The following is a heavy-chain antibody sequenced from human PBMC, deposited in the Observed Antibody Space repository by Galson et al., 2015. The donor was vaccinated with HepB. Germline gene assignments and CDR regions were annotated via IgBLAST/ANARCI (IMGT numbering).Heavy chain of an antibody. Sequence: PALVKPTQTLTLTCTFSGFSLSTSGMGVDWIRQPPGKALEWLALIYWDDEKRCSPSLKSRLTITKDTSKNQVVLTMTNMDAVDTATYFCAFSSIGYCSGGSCNSGGYKWFDPWGQGTLVTVSS. CDR3: AFSSIGYCSGGSCNSGGYKWFDP. V-gene: IGHV2-5*02. D-gene: IGHD2-15*01. J-gene: IGHJ5*02. CDR1: GFSLSTSGMG. CDR2: IYWDDEK.